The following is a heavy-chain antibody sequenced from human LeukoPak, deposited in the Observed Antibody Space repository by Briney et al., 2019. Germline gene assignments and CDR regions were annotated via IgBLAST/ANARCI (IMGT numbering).Heavy chain of an antibody. V-gene: IGHV1-2*02. CDR3: ARDTEGITMVRAWFDP. CDR1: GYTFTGYY. J-gene: IGHJ5*02. D-gene: IGHD3-10*01. CDR2: INPNSGGT. Sequence: GASVKVSCMASGYTFTGYYMHWVRQAPGQGLEWMGWINPNSGGTNYAQKFQGRVTMTRDTSISTAYMELSRLRSDDTAVYYCARDTEGITMVRAWFDPWGQGTLVTVSS.